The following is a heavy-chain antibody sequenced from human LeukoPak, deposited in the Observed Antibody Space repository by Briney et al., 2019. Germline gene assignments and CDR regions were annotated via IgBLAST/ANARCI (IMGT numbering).Heavy chain of an antibody. CDR2: ISSSSSFI. Sequence: PGGSLRLSCAASGFTFSSYSMNWVRQAPGKGLEWVSSISSSSSFIYYADSVKGRFTISRDNAKNSLYLQMNSLRAEDTAVYYCSGDKGGTGTTLDPWGQGTLVTVSS. V-gene: IGHV3-21*01. CDR3: SGDKGGTGTTLDP. D-gene: IGHD1-7*01. J-gene: IGHJ5*02. CDR1: GFTFSSYS.